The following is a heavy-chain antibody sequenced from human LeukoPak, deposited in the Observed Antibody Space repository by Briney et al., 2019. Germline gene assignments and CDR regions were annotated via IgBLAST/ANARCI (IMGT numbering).Heavy chain of an antibody. V-gene: IGHV4-34*01. CDR2: INHSGST. J-gene: IGHJ5*02. D-gene: IGHD6-13*01. CDR3: ARGRYSSSWYWGYWFDP. Sequence: SETLSLTCAVYGGSFSGYYWSWIRQPPGEGLEWIGEINHSGSTNYNPSLKSRVTISVDTSKNQFSLKLSSVTAADTAVYYCARGRYSSSWYWGYWFDPWGQGTLVTVSS. CDR1: GGSFSGYY.